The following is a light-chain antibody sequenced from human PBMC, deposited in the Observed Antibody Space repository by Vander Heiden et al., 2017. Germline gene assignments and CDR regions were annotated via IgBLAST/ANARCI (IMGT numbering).Light chain of an antibody. CDR2: AAS. Sequence: AIRMTQSPSSFSASTGDRVTITCRASQGISSYLAWYQQKPGKAPKLLIYAASTLQSGVPSRSSRSGSGTDFTLTISCLQSEDLATYYCHQDDSYPLTFGQGTRLEIK. J-gene: IGKJ5*01. CDR3: HQDDSYPLT. CDR1: QGISSY. V-gene: IGKV1-8*01.